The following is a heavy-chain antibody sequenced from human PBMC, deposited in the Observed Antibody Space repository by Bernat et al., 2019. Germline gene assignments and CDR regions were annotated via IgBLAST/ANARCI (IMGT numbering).Heavy chain of an antibody. V-gene: IGHV4-39*01. Sequence: QLQLQESGPGLVKPSETLSLTCTVSGGSISSSSYYWGWIRQPPGKGLEWIGSIYYSGSTYYNPSLKSRVTISVDTSKNQFSLKLSSVTAADTAVYYCARHYPRHDYSERFDAFDIWGQGTMVTVSS. CDR1: GGSISSSSYY. J-gene: IGHJ3*02. CDR3: ARHYPRHDYSERFDAFDI. D-gene: IGHD4-11*01. CDR2: IYYSGST.